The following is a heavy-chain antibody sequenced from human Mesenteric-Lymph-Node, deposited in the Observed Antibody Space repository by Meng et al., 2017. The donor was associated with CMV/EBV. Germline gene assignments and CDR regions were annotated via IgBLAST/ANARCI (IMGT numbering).Heavy chain of an antibody. Sequence: RTCAVYGGSFSGYYWGWIRQPPGKGLEWIGESNHSGSTNYNPSLKSRVTISVDTSKNQFSLKLSSVTAADTAVYYCARGGYSGYARWGQGTLVTVSS. V-gene: IGHV4-34*01. CDR2: SNHSGST. J-gene: IGHJ4*02. CDR1: GGSFSGYY. CDR3: ARGGYSGYAR. D-gene: IGHD5-12*01.